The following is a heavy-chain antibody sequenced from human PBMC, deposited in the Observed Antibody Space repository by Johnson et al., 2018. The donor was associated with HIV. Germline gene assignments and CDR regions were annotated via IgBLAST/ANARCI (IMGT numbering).Heavy chain of an antibody. J-gene: IGHJ3*02. D-gene: IGHD6-19*01. CDR1: GFTFEDYA. CDR2: IRWNSGSI. Sequence: VQLVESGGGLVKPGGSLRLSCAASGFTFEDYAMHWVRQAPGKGLEWVSGIRWNSGSIGYADSVKGRFTISRDNAMNSLYLQMNTVRAEDTAVYYCAKVIAVAGTGAFDIWGQGTMVTVSS. CDR3: AKVIAVAGTGAFDI. V-gene: IGHV3-9*01.